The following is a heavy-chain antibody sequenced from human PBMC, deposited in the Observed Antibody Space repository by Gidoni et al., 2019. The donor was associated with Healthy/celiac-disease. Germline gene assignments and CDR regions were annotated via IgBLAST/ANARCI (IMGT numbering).Heavy chain of an antibody. CDR2: ISAYNGNT. D-gene: IGHD5-18*01. J-gene: IGHJ4*02. V-gene: IGHV1-18*01. CDR3: ARDGPDTAMAPDY. CDR1: GYTFTSYG. Sequence: VQLVQSGAEVKQPGASVKVSCTSSGYTFTSYGISWVRQAPGQGLEWMGWISAYNGNTNYAQKLQGRVTMTTDTSTSTDYMELRSLRSDDTAVYYCARDGPDTAMAPDYWGQGTLVTVSS.